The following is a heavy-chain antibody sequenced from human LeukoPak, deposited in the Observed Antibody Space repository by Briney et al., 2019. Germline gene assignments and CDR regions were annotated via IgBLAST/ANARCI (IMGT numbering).Heavy chain of an antibody. V-gene: IGHV3-7*05. CDR2: IKQDGSEK. CDR3: ARDGMGVIKAFDI. CDR1: GFTFSSYW. D-gene: IGHD3-10*01. Sequence: AGGSLRLSCAAYGFTFSSYWMSWVRQAPGKGLEWVANIKQDGSEKYYVDSVRGRFTISRDNAKNSLYLQMNSLRVEDMAVYYCARDGMGVIKAFDIWGQGTMVTVSS. J-gene: IGHJ3*02.